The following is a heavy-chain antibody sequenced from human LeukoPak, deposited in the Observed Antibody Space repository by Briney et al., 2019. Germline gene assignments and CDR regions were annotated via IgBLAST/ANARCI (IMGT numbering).Heavy chain of an antibody. CDR1: GGSISSTPYY. D-gene: IGHD6-19*01. V-gene: IGHV4-39*01. J-gene: IGHJ4*02. CDR2: IYHLGST. CDR3: ARRENSGSFDF. Sequence: SETVSLTCTVSGGSISSTPYYWGWIRQPPGKGLEWVGTIYHLGSTYYNPSLKSRVTISVDTSKNQFSLILTSVTAADTAVYYCARRENSGSFDFWGQGTLVTVSS.